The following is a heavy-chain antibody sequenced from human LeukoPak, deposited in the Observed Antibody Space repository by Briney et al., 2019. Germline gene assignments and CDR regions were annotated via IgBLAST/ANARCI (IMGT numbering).Heavy chain of an antibody. J-gene: IGHJ2*01. CDR3: ARDTNGSGSYPLFYWYFDL. Sequence: PSETLSLTCTVSGGSISSYYWSWIRQPAGKGLEWIGRIDTSGSTNYNPSLKSRVTMSVDTSKNQFSLKLSSVTAADTAVYYCARDTNGSGSYPLFYWYFDLWGRGTLVTVSS. V-gene: IGHV4-4*07. CDR2: IDTSGST. CDR1: GGSISSYY. D-gene: IGHD3-10*01.